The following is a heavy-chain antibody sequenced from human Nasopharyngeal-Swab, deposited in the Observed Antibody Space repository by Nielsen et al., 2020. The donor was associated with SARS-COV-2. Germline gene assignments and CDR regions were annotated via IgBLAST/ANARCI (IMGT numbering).Heavy chain of an antibody. D-gene: IGHD1-26*01. J-gene: IGHJ3*02. CDR3: AREVRGSYWPAFDI. CDR1: GFTSSSYW. CDR2: IKQDGSEK. Sequence: GESLKISCAASGFTSSSYWMSWVRQAPGKGLEWVANIKQDGSEKYYVDSVKGRFTISRDNAKNSLYLQMNSLRAEDTAVYYCAREVRGSYWPAFDIWGQGTMVTVSS. V-gene: IGHV3-7*01.